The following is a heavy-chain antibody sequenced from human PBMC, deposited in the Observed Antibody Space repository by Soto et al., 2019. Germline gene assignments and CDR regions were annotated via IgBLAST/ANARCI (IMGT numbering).Heavy chain of an antibody. CDR3: ARGAHETDPRHFDY. CDR2: TFHSGTT. CDR1: GGSLNDYY. Sequence: PSETLSLTCTVSGGSLNDYYWSWIRQATGKGLEWIGYTFHSGTTNYNPSLRSRTTISVDKSRNQFSLKLDSVTAADTAVYYCARGAHETDPRHFDYWGQGTLVTVSS. J-gene: IGHJ4*02. V-gene: IGHV4-59*01.